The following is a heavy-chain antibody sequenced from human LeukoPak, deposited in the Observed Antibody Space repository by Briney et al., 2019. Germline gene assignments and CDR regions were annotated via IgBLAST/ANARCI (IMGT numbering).Heavy chain of an antibody. J-gene: IGHJ4*02. D-gene: IGHD2-2*01. CDR2: ISYDGSNK. Sequence: GGSLRLSCAASGFTFSIFWMSWVRQAPGKGLEWVAVISYDGSNKYYADSVKGRFTISRDNSKNTLYLQMNSLRAEDTAVYYCAKDLLRYCSSTSCYGFDYWGQGTLVTVSS. CDR3: AKDLLRYCSSTSCYGFDY. V-gene: IGHV3-30*18. CDR1: GFTFSIFW.